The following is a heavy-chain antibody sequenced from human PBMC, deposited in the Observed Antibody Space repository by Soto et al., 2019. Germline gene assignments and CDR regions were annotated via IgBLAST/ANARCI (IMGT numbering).Heavy chain of an antibody. D-gene: IGHD2-15*01. CDR3: ARDPPDCSGGSCFAFQH. Sequence: ASVKVSSKASGYTLTSYYMHGVRQTPGQRLEWMGIINPSGGSTSYAQKFQGRVTMTRDTSTSTVYMELSSLRSEDTAVYYCARDPPDCSGGSCFAFQHWGQGTLVTVSS. J-gene: IGHJ1*01. CDR1: GYTLTSYY. V-gene: IGHV1-46*03. CDR2: INPSGGST.